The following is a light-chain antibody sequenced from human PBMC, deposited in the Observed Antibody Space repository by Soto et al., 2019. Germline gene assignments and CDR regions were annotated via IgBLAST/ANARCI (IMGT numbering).Light chain of an antibody. CDR3: AAWDDSLNGVV. CDR1: TSNIGRNT. V-gene: IGLV1-44*01. CDR2: RNY. Sequence: QSVLTQPPSASGTPGQRVTISCSGSTSNIGRNTVHWYQQLPGTAPKLLIYRNYQRPSGVPARFSGSKSGTSASLAISGLQSEDEADYYCAAWDDSLNGVVFGGGTKLTVL. J-gene: IGLJ2*01.